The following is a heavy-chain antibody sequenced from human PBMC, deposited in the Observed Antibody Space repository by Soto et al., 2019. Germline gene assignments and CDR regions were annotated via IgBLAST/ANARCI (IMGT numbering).Heavy chain of an antibody. CDR3: ARTYISGWYWFDP. D-gene: IGHD6-19*01. J-gene: IGHJ5*02. CDR2: ISSSGSTI. CDR1: GFTFSSYE. V-gene: IGHV3-48*03. Sequence: GGSLRLSCAASGFTFSSYEINWVRQAPGKGLEWVSYISSSGSTIYYADSVKGRFTISRDNAKNSLYPQMNSLRAEDTAVYYCARTYISGWYWFDPWRQGTLLTVSS.